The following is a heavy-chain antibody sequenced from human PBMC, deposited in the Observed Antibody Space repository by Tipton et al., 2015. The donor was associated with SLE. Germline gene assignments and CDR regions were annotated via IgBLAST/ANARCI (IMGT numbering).Heavy chain of an antibody. CDR3: ARDFGGYDYGLGDYYSGMDV. CDR1: GESFSGYY. J-gene: IGHJ6*02. CDR2: IDHSGGT. D-gene: IGHD4-17*01. Sequence: GLVKPSETLSLTCAVYGESFSGYYWSWIRQPPGKGLEWIGEIDHSGGTKYIPSLKSRVTMSIDTSKSQFSLNLNSVTAADTAVYYCARDFGGYDYGLGDYYSGMDVWGQGTTVTVSS. V-gene: IGHV4-34*01.